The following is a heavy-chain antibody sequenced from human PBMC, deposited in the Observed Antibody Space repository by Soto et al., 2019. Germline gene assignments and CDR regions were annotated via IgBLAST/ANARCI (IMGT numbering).Heavy chain of an antibody. Sequence: ASVNVSCKASGYTFTSYAMNWVRQAPGQGLEWMGWINTNTGNPTYAQGFTGRFVFSLDTSVSTAYLQICSLKAEDTAVYYCARGVYYGDYEDYYYYYYGMDVWGQGTTVTVS. CDR1: GYTFTSYA. V-gene: IGHV7-4-1*01. D-gene: IGHD4-17*01. CDR3: ARGVYYGDYEDYYYYYYGMDV. CDR2: INTNTGNP. J-gene: IGHJ6*02.